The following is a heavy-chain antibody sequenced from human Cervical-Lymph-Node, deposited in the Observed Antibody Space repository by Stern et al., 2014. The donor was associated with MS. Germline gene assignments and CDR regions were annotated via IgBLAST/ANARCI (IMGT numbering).Heavy chain of an antibody. V-gene: IGHV2-5*01. CDR2: IYWNGNE. CDR1: GFSLSTSGVG. CDR3: AHRTRDQQIFDY. Sequence: QVTLKESGPTLVKPTQTLTLTCTFSGFSLSTSGVGVGWIRQPPGKALEWLALIYWNGNEHYSPSLKSSVTITEGNSKHQGVLTLTNMDPVDTATYYCAHRTRDQQIFDYWGEGTLGT. J-gene: IGHJ4*02.